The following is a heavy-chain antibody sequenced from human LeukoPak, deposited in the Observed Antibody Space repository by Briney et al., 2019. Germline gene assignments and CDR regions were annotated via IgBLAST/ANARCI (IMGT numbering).Heavy chain of an antibody. V-gene: IGHV3-9*01. CDR3: AKDIDGYSYGFFDY. Sequence: PGRSLRLSCAASGFTFDDYAMPWVRHAPGKGLEWVSGISWNSGSIVYADSVKGRFTISRDNAKNSLYLQMNSLRAEDTALYYCAKDIDGYSYGFFDYWGQGTLVTVSS. J-gene: IGHJ4*02. D-gene: IGHD5-18*01. CDR2: ISWNSGSI. CDR1: GFTFDDYA.